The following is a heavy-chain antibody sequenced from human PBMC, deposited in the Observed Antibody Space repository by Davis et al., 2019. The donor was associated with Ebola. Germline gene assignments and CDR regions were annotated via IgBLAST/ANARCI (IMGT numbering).Heavy chain of an antibody. CDR1: GGSFSGYN. Sequence: SETLSLTCAVYGGSFSGYNWSWIRQAPGKGLEWIGEINHSGSTNYNPSLNSRVTISVDMSKRQISLKLTSLTAADTAIYYCATERCAGNNCWGQGTLVTVSS. J-gene: IGHJ4*02. V-gene: IGHV4-34*01. D-gene: IGHD6-13*01. CDR2: INHSGST. CDR3: ATERCAGNNC.